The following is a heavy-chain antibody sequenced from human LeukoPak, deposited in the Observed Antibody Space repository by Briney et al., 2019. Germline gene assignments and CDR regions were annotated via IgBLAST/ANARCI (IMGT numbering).Heavy chain of an antibody. CDR3: ARNSYYDILTGYYNGFDP. V-gene: IGHV4-4*07. CDR2: IYTGGST. D-gene: IGHD3-9*01. J-gene: IGHJ5*02. Sequence: SETLSLTCTVSGGSISSYYWSWIRQPAGKGLEWIGRIYTGGSTNYNPSLKSRVTMSVDTSKNQFSLKLSSVTAADTAVYYCARNSYYDILTGYYNGFDPWGQGTLVTVSS. CDR1: GGSISSYY.